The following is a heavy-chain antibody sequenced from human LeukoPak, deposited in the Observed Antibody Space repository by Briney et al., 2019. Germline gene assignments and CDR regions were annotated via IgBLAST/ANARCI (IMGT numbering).Heavy chain of an antibody. Sequence: QSGGSLRLSCAASGFSVSSNYMSWVRQAPGRGLEWVSVIYSGDTTYYADSVKGRFTISRDTSKNTLYLQMNSLRAEDTAVYYCARAMVRAHRYGMDVWGQGTTVTVSS. CDR3: ARAMVRAHRYGMDV. CDR1: GFSVSSNY. V-gene: IGHV3-53*01. CDR2: IYSGDTT. D-gene: IGHD3-10*01. J-gene: IGHJ6*02.